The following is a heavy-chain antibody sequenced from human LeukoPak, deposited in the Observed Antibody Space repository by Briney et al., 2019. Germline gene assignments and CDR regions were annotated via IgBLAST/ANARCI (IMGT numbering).Heavy chain of an antibody. J-gene: IGHJ3*02. CDR2: IYHSGST. Sequence: PSGTLSLTCAVSGGSISSSNWWSWVRQPPGKGLEWIGEIYHSGSTNYNPPLKSRVTISVDKSKNQFSLKLSSVTAADTAVYYCAKITWQSRCRAFDIWGQGTMVTVSS. CDR3: AKITWQSRCRAFDI. CDR1: GGSISSSNW. D-gene: IGHD1-20*01. V-gene: IGHV4-4*02.